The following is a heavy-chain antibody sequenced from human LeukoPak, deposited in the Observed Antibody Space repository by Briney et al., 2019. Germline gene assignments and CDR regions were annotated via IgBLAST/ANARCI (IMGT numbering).Heavy chain of an antibody. CDR3: TRLSGTFGTTSRVLDS. Sequence: PGGSLRLSCATSGFTFTTYAMGWVRQAPGTGLEWVSALSGGGEATYYADSVKGRFTISRDNSKNTLSLQMNSLGAEDTAVYYCTRLSGTFGTTSRVLDSWGQGTQVTVSS. J-gene: IGHJ4*02. CDR2: LSGGGEAT. D-gene: IGHD1-1*01. CDR1: GFTFTTYA. V-gene: IGHV3-23*01.